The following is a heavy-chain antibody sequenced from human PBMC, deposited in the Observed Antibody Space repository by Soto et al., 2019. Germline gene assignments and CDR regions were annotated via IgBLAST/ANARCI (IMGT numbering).Heavy chain of an antibody. CDR1: GGSFSGYY. Sequence: SETLSLTCAVYGGSFSGYYWSWIRQPPGKGLEWIGEINRSGSTNYNPSLKSRVTISVDTSKNQFSLKLSSVTAADTAVYYCARHRVTVFGVVSRSHYYYYGMDVWGQGTTVTVSS. V-gene: IGHV4-34*01. CDR3: ARHRVTVFGVVSRSHYYYYGMDV. CDR2: INRSGST. D-gene: IGHD3-3*01. J-gene: IGHJ6*02.